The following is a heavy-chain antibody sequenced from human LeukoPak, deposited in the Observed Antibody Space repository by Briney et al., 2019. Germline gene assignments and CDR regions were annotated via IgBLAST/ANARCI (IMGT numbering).Heavy chain of an antibody. CDR1: GFTFNTYG. CDR3: AKGPADYYDSSGYVDY. Sequence: PGGSLRLSCAASGFTFNTYGMSWVRQAPGKGLEWVSSIIASGGSTYCADSVKGRFTISRDNSKNTLYLQMNSLRAEDTALYYCAKGPADYYDSSGYVDYWGQGTLVTVSS. CDR2: IIASGGST. V-gene: IGHV3-23*01. J-gene: IGHJ4*02. D-gene: IGHD3-22*01.